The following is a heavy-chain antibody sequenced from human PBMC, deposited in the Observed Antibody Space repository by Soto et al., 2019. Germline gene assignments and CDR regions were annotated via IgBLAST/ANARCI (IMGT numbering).Heavy chain of an antibody. J-gene: IGHJ5*02. D-gene: IGHD3-22*01. Sequence: QVQLVQSGAEVKKPGSSVKVSCKASGGTFSSYDISWVRQAPGQGLEWMGGIIPIFGTANYAQKFQGRVTITADKATSTAYMELSSLRAEDTAVYYCERDGLCSGYFNWFDPWGQGTLVTVSS. CDR2: IIPIFGTA. CDR3: ERDGLCSGYFNWFDP. CDR1: GGTFSSYD. V-gene: IGHV1-69*06.